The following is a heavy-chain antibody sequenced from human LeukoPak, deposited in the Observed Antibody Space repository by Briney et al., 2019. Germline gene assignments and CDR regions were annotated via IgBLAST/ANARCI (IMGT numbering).Heavy chain of an antibody. CDR3: AREWLSSGDSHYSH. CDR2: INSGNGNI. J-gene: IGHJ4*02. V-gene: IGHV1-3*01. Sequence: GASVKVSCKASGYTFTNYAIHWVRQAPGQRLEWMGWINSGNGNIRYSQELQGRVAITRDTSASTAYMELSSLRSDDTAVYYCAREWLSSGDSHYSHWGQGTLVTVSS. D-gene: IGHD2-15*01. CDR1: GYTFTNYA.